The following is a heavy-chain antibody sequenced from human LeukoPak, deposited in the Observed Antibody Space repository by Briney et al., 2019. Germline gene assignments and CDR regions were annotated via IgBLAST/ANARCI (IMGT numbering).Heavy chain of an antibody. J-gene: IGHJ4*02. V-gene: IGHV3-23*01. CDR2: LSGSGGST. CDR1: GFTFSSYA. D-gene: IGHD6-19*01. Sequence: PGGSLRLSCAASGFTFSSYAMSWVRQAPGKRLEWVSALSGSGGSTYYADSVKGRFTISRDNSKNTLYLQMNSLRAEDTAVYYCAKDFGVGGSGLYYFDYWGQGTLVTVSS. CDR3: AKDFGVGGSGLYYFDY.